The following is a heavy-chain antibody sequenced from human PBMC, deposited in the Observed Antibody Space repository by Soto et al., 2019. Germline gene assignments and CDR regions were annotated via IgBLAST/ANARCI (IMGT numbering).Heavy chain of an antibody. CDR3: ARYYGDYRNWFDP. D-gene: IGHD4-17*01. CDR1: GGSISSGDYY. J-gene: IGHJ5*02. CDR2: IHYSGTT. V-gene: IGHV4-31*03. Sequence: QVQLQESGPGLVQPSRTLSLTCTVSGGSISSGDYYWTWIRQHPGKGLEWIGYIHYSGTTYYNPSLKRRVTISVDKSKNPFSLKVSSVTAADTALYYCARYYGDYRNWFDPWGQGTLVTVSS.